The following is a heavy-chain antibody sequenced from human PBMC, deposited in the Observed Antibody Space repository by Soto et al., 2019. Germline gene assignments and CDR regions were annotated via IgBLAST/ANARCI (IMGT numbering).Heavy chain of an antibody. CDR2: INGRGNYI. CDR1: GFTFSTYN. Sequence: EVLLVESGGGLVKPGGSLRLSCAASGFTFSTYNMNWVRQAPGKGLEWVSSINGRGNYIYYTDAVEGRFTISRDNAKTSLYLQMNSLRAEDTAIYYCAREXGXXGATSAFDYWGQGALVTVSS. D-gene: IGHD1-26*01. V-gene: IGHV3-21*01. J-gene: IGHJ4*02. CDR3: AREXGXXGATSAFDY.